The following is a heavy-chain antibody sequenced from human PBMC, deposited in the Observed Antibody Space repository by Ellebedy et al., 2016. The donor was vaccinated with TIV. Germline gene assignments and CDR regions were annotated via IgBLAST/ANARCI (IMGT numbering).Heavy chain of an antibody. Sequence: GESLKISCAASGFAFSSYAMHWVRQAPGKGLEWVAVIANDESGRHYADSVKGRFTISRDNSKHTLDLQMNSLRVEDTAVYYCATDKVCFTFDIWGRGTMVTVSS. V-gene: IGHV3-30*03. CDR1: GFAFSSYA. J-gene: IGHJ3*02. CDR3: ATDKVCFTFDI. CDR2: IANDESGR.